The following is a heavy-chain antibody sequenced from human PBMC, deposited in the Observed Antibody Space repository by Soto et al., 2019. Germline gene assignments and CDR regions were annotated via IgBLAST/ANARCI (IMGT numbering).Heavy chain of an antibody. CDR1: GFTLNKYA. CDR3: AKDRSSTSCYAFDY. Sequence: EVQLLESGGGLVQPGGSLRLSCVASGFTLNKYAMSWVRQAPGKGLEWVSAVSASGGSPYYADSVKGRFTISRDNSRNTLYLQMNSLRAEDTAVYYCAKDRSSTSCYAFDYWGQGTLVIVPS. J-gene: IGHJ4*02. CDR2: VSASGGSP. V-gene: IGHV3-23*01. D-gene: IGHD2-2*01.